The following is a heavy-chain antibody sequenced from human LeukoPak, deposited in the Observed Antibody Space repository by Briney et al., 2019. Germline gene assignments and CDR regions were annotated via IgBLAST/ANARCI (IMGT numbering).Heavy chain of an antibody. CDR3: ARDRESSDQRVRNFDY. D-gene: IGHD3-10*01. CDR2: ISSSSSTI. CDR1: GFTFSSYS. J-gene: IGHJ4*02. V-gene: IGHV3-48*01. Sequence: GGSLRLSCAASGFTFSSYSMNWVRQAPGKGLEWVSYISSSSSTIYYADSVKGRFTISRDNAKNSLYLQMNSLRAEDTAVYYCARDRESSDQRVRNFDYWGQGTLVTVSS.